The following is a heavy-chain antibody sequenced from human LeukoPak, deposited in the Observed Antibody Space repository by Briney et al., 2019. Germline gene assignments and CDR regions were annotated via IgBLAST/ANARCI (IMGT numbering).Heavy chain of an antibody. D-gene: IGHD2-15*01. Sequence: GALRLSCAASGFTFSDYYMSWIRQAPGKGLEWVSAISGSGGSTYYADSVKGRFTISRDNSKNTLYLQMNSLRAEDTAVYYCAKVNDCSGGSCYSSPPFDYWGQGTLVTVSS. J-gene: IGHJ4*02. CDR3: AKVNDCSGGSCYSSPPFDY. V-gene: IGHV3-23*01. CDR1: GFTFSDYY. CDR2: ISGSGGST.